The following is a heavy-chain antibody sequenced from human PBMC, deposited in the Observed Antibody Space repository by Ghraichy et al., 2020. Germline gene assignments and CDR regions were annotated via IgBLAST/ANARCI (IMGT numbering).Heavy chain of an antibody. D-gene: IGHD3-10*01. CDR2: ISSSSHI. V-gene: IGHV3-21*01. CDR1: GFTFSTYS. J-gene: IGHJ6*02. CDR3: ARDRGGPDYYGSGSPTYFFYYGMDV. Sequence: GESPNISCAVSGFTFSTYSMNWVRQAPGKGLEWVSSISSSSHISYADSVKGRFTLSRDNAKNSLFLQMNSLRAEDTAVYYCARDRGGPDYYGSGSPTYFFYYGMDVWGQGTTVTVSS.